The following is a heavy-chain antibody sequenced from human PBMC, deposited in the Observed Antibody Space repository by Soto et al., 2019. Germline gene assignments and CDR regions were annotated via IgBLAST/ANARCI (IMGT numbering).Heavy chain of an antibody. CDR1: GFPFSNYE. Sequence: PVGSLRLSCAASGFPFSNYEMNWVRQAPGKGLEWVAYISSGGSTVPYADSVRGRFTVSRDNARNSLYLQMNTLRVEDTALYYCARDRAAGGYWGQGTLVTVSS. CDR3: ARDRAAGGY. V-gene: IGHV3-48*03. D-gene: IGHD6-13*01. J-gene: IGHJ4*02. CDR2: ISSGGSTV.